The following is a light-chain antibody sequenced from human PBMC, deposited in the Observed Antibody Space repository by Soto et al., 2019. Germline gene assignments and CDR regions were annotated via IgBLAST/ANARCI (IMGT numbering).Light chain of an antibody. CDR3: QQTNSFPA. V-gene: IGKV1-12*01. CDR1: QDISTW. J-gene: IGKJ5*01. Sequence: DTQMTQSPSSVSASVGDRVTITCRASQDISTWLAWYQQKTGKAPKLLIYSASSLQSGVPSRFSGSASGTDFTLTISSLQPEDFATYYCQQTNSFPAFGQGTRLEIK. CDR2: SAS.